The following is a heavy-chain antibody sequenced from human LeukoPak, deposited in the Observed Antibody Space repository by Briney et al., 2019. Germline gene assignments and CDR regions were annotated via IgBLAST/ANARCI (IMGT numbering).Heavy chain of an antibody. CDR1: GFTFSSYA. D-gene: IGHD2-21*02. Sequence: GGSLRLSCAASGFTFSSYAMSWVRQAPGKGLEWVSAISGSGGSTYYADSVKGRFTISRDNSKNTLYLQMNSLRAEDTAVYYCARDAGAYCGGDCYSGDAFDIWGQGTMVTVSS. CDR2: ISGSGGST. CDR3: ARDAGAYCGGDCYSGDAFDI. V-gene: IGHV3-23*01. J-gene: IGHJ3*02.